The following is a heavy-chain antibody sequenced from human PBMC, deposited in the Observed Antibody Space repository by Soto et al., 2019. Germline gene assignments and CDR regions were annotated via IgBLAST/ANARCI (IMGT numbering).Heavy chain of an antibody. CDR3: ARVDGGNSG. CDR2: IHRAGST. CDR1: GFSVSYNY. Sequence: EVQLAESGGGLVQPGGSLRLSCAASGFSVSYNYMSWVRQTPGKGLEWVSVIHRAGSTYYADSVKGRFTISRDTSKNTVYLQMNSLRVDDTAVYYCARVDGGNSGWGQGTLVTVSP. D-gene: IGHD2-21*02. V-gene: IGHV3-66*01. J-gene: IGHJ4*02.